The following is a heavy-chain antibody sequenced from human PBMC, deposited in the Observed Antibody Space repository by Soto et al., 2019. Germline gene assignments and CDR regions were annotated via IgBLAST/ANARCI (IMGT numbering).Heavy chain of an antibody. Sequence: QVQLVESGGGVVQPGRSLRLSCATSGFTFSSYGMHWVRQAPGKGLEWVAVIWSDGTNKYYADSVKGRFTISRDNSKNTLYLQMNSLIAEDTAVYYCARDLRWYYFDYWGHGTLVTVSS. J-gene: IGHJ4*01. V-gene: IGHV3-33*01. CDR1: GFTFSSYG. CDR2: IWSDGTNK. D-gene: IGHD2-15*01. CDR3: ARDLRWYYFDY.